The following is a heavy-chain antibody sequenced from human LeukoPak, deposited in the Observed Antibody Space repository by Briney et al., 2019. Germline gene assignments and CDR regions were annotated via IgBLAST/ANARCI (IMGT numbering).Heavy chain of an antibody. V-gene: IGHV3-49*04. J-gene: IGHJ4*02. CDR2: IRSKAYGGTT. D-gene: IGHD3-10*01. Sequence: GGSLRLSCTASGFTFGDYAMSWVRQAPGKGLEWVGFIRSKAYGGTTEYAAPVKGRFTISRDDSKSIAYLQMNSLKTEDTAVYYCTRVTDYYGSVLDYWGQGTLVTVSS. CDR3: TRVTDYYGSVLDY. CDR1: GFTFGDYA.